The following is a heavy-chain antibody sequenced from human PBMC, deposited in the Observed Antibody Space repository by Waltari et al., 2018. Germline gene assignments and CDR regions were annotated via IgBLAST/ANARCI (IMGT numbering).Heavy chain of an antibody. CDR1: GGSFSGYY. Sequence: QVQLQQWGAGLLKPSETLSLTCAVYGGSFSGYYWSWIRQPPGKGLGWIGEINHSGSTNYNPSLKSRVTISVDTSKNQFSLKLSSVTAADTAVYYCARLLRVRGESFSGYSSSWYDYWGQGTLVTVSS. CDR2: INHSGST. V-gene: IGHV4-34*01. J-gene: IGHJ4*02. CDR3: ARLLRVRGESFSGYSSSWYDY. D-gene: IGHD6-13*01.